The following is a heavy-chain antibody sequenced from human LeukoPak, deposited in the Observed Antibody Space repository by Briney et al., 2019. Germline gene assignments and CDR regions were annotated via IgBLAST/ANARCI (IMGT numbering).Heavy chain of an antibody. Sequence: QPGGSLRLSCEASGFTFSGYSMIWVRQAPGKGLEWVSEINRGGHNTYYTDSVKGRFTTSRDNSKNTLFLQMTSLRTEGTAIYYCAIGIDGAFNSWGQGTLVTVSS. CDR1: GFTFSGYS. CDR3: AIGIDGAFNS. J-gene: IGHJ4*02. D-gene: IGHD3-16*01. V-gene: IGHV3-23*01. CDR2: INRGGHNT.